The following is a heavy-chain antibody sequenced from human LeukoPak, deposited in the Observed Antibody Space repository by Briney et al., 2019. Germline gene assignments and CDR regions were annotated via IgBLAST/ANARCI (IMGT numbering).Heavy chain of an antibody. D-gene: IGHD3-10*01. J-gene: IGHJ6*04. V-gene: IGHV3-23*01. Sequence: PGGSLRLSCAASGFTFNIYAMTWVRQSPGKGLEWVSYISGGGNRYYADSVKGRFTISRDNSQNTVSLQMSSLRADDTGLYYCAKCRGAGSHVYYRMDVWGSGTTVTVSS. CDR2: ISGGGNR. CDR3: AKCRGAGSHVYYRMDV. CDR1: GFTFNIYA.